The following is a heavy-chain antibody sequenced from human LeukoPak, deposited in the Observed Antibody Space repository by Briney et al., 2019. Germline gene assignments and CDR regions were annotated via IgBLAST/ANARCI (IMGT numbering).Heavy chain of an antibody. CDR2: IGDSGVPT. J-gene: IGHJ4*02. Sequence: EGSLRLSCAASQFTFTTYAMSWVRQAPGRGLEWVSSIGDSGVPTYYADSVKGRFTISRDNSQNTLYLQMNSLGADDTAVYYCAKVATWTYLDSWGQGTLVTVSS. CDR1: QFTFTTYA. CDR3: AKVATWTYLDS. V-gene: IGHV3-23*01. D-gene: IGHD3/OR15-3a*01.